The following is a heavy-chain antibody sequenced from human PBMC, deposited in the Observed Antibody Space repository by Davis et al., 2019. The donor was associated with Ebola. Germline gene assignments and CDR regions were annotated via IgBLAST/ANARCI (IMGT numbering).Heavy chain of an antibody. CDR3: ASRRGWFDP. V-gene: IGHV4-34*01. CDR2: INHSGST. J-gene: IGHJ5*02. Sequence: GSLRLSCAVYGGSFSGYYWSWIRQPPGKGLEWIGEINHSGSTNYNPSLKSRVTISVDTSKNQFSLKLSSVTAADTAVYYCASRRGWFDPWGQGTLVTVSS. CDR1: GGSFSGYY.